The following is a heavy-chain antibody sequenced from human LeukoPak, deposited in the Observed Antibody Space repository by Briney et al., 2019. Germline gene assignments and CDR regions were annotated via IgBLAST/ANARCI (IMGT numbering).Heavy chain of an antibody. Sequence: ETLSLTCTVSGGSISSYYWSWIRQPPGKGLEWVSAISGSGGSTYYADSVKGRFTISRDNSKNTLYLQMNSLRAEDTAVYYCAKVAVYYGPPPDYWGQGTLVTVSS. CDR2: ISGSGGST. CDR3: AKVAVYYGPPPDY. D-gene: IGHD3-10*01. V-gene: IGHV3-23*01. J-gene: IGHJ4*02. CDR1: GGSISSYY.